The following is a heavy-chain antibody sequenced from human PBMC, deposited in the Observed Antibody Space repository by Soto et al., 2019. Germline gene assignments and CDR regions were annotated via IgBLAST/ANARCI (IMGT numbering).Heavy chain of an antibody. D-gene: IGHD6-19*01. CDR2: GSSSGSYI. Sequence: GGSLRLPGAAAAFTFSSYNMSWVRPAPGKGLEWGASGSSSGSYIYDADSVKGRFTSSRDNAKKSLYVQMNSMRAEDTAVDYLATDRFGGWSLHYFEYWRLGTLV. V-gene: IGHV3-21*01. J-gene: IGHJ4*02. CDR1: AFTFSSYN. CDR3: ATDRFGGWSLHYFEY.